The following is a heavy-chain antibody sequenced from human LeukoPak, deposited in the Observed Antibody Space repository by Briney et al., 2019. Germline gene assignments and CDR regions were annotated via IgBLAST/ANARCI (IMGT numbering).Heavy chain of an antibody. D-gene: IGHD3-10*01. CDR2: IYPGDSDT. CDR1: GSRFTTYW. J-gene: IGHJ4*02. CDR3: AKHSRTGSSFDPFEY. Sequence: GESLQISCKGSGSRFTTYWIGWVRQMPGRGLEWMGIIYPGDSDTRYSPSFQGQVTISADKSISTAYLQWSRLKASDTAIYYCAKHSRTGSSFDPFEYWGQGTLVTVSS. V-gene: IGHV5-51*01.